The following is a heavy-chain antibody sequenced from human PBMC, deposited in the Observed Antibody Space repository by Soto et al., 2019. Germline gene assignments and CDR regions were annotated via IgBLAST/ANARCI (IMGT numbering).Heavy chain of an antibody. CDR1: GFSLSTSGVG. Sequence: QITLKESGPTLVNPTQTLTLTCTLSGFSLSTSGVGVGWIRQPPGKALEWLALVYWDDDKRYSPSLKSRLTITTDTSKNQVDLRMANMDPVDTGTYYYARHMTTVGYFDYWGQGTLVTVSS. V-gene: IGHV2-5*02. CDR2: VYWDDDK. D-gene: IGHD4-17*01. CDR3: ARHMTTVGYFDY. J-gene: IGHJ4*02.